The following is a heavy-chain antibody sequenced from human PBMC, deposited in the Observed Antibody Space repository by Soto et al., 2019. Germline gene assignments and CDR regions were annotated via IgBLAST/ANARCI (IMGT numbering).Heavy chain of an antibody. CDR1: GGSMSSFY. Sequence: SETLSLTCVVSGGSMSSFYWSWIRQSADKGLEWIGRIYPTGITNYNPSLKSRVTMSIDTSKKQFSLKVRSVTAADTARYYCARDRGGGWLDPWGQGALVTVSS. V-gene: IGHV4-4*07. CDR3: ARDRGGGWLDP. CDR2: IYPTGIT. D-gene: IGHD2-15*01. J-gene: IGHJ5*02.